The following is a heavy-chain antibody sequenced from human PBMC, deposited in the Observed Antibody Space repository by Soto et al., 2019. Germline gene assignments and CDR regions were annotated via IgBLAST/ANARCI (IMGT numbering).Heavy chain of an antibody. J-gene: IGHJ4*02. CDR1: GYTFTIYA. D-gene: IGHD1-26*01. CDR2: INAGNGNT. V-gene: IGHV1-3*01. CDR3: ASLVGALRPIDY. Sequence: ASVKVSCKASGYTFTIYAMHCVRQAPGQRLEWMGWINAGNGNTKYSQKFQGRVTITRDTSASTAYMELSSLRSEDTAVYYCASLVGALRPIDYWGQGTLVTVSS.